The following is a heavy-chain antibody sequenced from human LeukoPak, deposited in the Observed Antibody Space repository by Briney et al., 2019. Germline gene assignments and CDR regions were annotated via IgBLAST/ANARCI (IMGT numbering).Heavy chain of an antibody. V-gene: IGHV1-8*01. CDR2: MNPNSGNT. Sequence: ASVKVSCKASGYTFTSYDINWVRQATGQGLEWMGWMNPNSGNTGYAQKFQGRVTMTRNTSISTAYMELSSLRSEDTAVYYCARETLLRYFDWTNYYSTGDWFDPWGQGTLVTVSS. CDR3: ARETLLRYFDWTNYYSTGDWFDP. CDR1: GYTFTSYD. J-gene: IGHJ5*02. D-gene: IGHD3-9*01.